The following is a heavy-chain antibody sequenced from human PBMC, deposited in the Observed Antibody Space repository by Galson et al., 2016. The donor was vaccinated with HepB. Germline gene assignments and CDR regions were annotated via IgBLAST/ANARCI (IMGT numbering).Heavy chain of an antibody. V-gene: IGHV3-30-3*02. D-gene: IGHD4-17*01. Sequence: SLRLSCAASGSTFNSYPIHWVRQAPGKGLEWLALISSDGFRTRYADSVTGRFTISRDNSKSTVYLHMDSLRPEDTAIYYCAKDAYYGDYALDYWGQGSLVTVSS. J-gene: IGHJ4*02. CDR1: GSTFNSYP. CDR3: AKDAYYGDYALDY. CDR2: ISSDGFRT.